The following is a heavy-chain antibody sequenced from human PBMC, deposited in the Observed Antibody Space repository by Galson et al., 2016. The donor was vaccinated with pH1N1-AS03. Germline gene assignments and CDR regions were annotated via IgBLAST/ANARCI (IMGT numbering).Heavy chain of an antibody. CDR1: GYRFSSYG. CDR2: ISVYSGNT. J-gene: IGHJ4*02. D-gene: IGHD3-9*01. Sequence: SVKVSCKASGYRFSSYGITWLRQAPGQGLEWMGWISVYSGNTYYAPNLQGRVTLTTDTATDTAYMELRRLRSDDTAVFYCARDLRATPARINLDNNLSPSDSWGQGTLVTVSS. V-gene: IGHV1-18*01. CDR3: ARDLRATPARINLDNNLSPSDS.